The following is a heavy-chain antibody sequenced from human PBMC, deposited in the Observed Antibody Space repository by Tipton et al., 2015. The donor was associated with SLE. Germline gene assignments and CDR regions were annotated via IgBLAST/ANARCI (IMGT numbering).Heavy chain of an antibody. CDR1: AYTFTNYG. V-gene: IGHV1-18*01. CDR2: ISAYNGNT. J-gene: IGHJ6*02. Sequence: QVQLVQSGAEVKKPGASVKVSCKASAYTFTNYGISWVRQAPGQGLEWMGWISAYNGNTNYAQKLQGRVTMTTDTSTSTAYMELRSLRSDDTAVYYCARAGSSSWYGEDDYYGMDVWGQGTTVTVSS. D-gene: IGHD6-13*01. CDR3: ARAGSSSWYGEDDYYGMDV.